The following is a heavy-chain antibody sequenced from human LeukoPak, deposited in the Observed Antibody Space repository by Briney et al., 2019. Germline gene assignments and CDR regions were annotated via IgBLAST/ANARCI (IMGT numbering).Heavy chain of an antibody. J-gene: IGHJ4*02. V-gene: IGHV4-59*12. D-gene: IGHD6-13*01. CDR2: IYYTGST. CDR1: GGSISSDY. CDR3: ARRNGSSWEGYFDY. Sequence: PSETLSLTCTVSGGSISSDYWSWIRQPPGKGLEWVGYIYYTGSTNYNPSLKSRVTISVDTSKNQFSLKLSSVTAADTAVYYCARRNGSSWEGYFDYWGQGTLVTVSS.